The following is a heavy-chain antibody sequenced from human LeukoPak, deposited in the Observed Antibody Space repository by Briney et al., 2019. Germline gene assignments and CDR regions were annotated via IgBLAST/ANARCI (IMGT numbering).Heavy chain of an antibody. J-gene: IGHJ4*02. CDR2: IYHSGST. CDR3: ARRNWNDQGGYFDY. CDR1: GGSLSSSNW. V-gene: IGHV4-4*02. Sequence: PSGALSLPFAVSGGSLSSSNWWGWGRPPPGKGVGGVGEIYHSGSTNYNPSLKSRVTISVDKSKNQFSLKLSSVTAADTAVYYCARRNWNDQGGYFDYWGQGTLVTVSS. D-gene: IGHD1-1*01.